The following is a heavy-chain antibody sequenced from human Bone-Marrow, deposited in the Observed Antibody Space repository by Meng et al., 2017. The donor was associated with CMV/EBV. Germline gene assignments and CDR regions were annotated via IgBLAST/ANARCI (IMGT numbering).Heavy chain of an antibody. CDR3: ARYSYWGEPFNT. Sequence: SETLSLSCTVSGGSISSSSYYWGRIRQPPGMGLVWIGSIYYSGSTYYNPSLKSRVNISVDTSKNQFSPKLGSVTAADTAAYYCARYSYWGEPFNTWGQGTMVTVSS. CDR1: GGSISSSSYY. V-gene: IGHV4-39*07. CDR2: IYYSGST. D-gene: IGHD2-21*01. J-gene: IGHJ3*02.